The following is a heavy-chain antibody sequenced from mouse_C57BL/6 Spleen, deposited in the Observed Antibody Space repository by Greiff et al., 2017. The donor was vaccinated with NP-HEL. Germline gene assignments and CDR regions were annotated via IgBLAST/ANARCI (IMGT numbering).Heavy chain of an antibody. J-gene: IGHJ4*01. V-gene: IGHV1-15*01. D-gene: IGHD2-5*01. CDR1: GYTFTDYE. Sequence: QVQLQQSGAELVRPGASVTLSCKASGYTFTDYEMHWVKQTPVHGLEWIGAIDPETGGTAYNQKFKGKAILTADKSSSTAYMELRSLTSEDSAVYYCTREAYYSNYVFYYAMDYWGQGTSVTVSS. CDR2: IDPETGGT. CDR3: TREAYYSNYVFYYAMDY.